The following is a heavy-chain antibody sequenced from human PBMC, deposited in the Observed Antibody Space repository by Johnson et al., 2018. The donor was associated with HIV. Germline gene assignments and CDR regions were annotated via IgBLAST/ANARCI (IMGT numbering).Heavy chain of an antibody. CDR3: AKDRMYDYGDYGGAFDI. J-gene: IGHJ3*02. CDR2: IYSGGST. CDR1: GFTVSSNY. D-gene: IGHD4-17*01. Sequence: VQLVESGGGLVKPGGSLRLSCAASGFTVSSNYMSWVRQAPGKGLEWVSVIYSGGSTYYADSVKGRFTISRDNSKNTLYLQMNRLRAEDTAVYYCAKDRMYDYGDYGGAFDIWGQGTMVTVSS. V-gene: IGHV3-66*01.